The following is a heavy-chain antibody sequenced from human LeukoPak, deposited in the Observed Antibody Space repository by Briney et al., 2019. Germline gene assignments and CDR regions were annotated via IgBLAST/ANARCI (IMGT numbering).Heavy chain of an antibody. J-gene: IGHJ4*02. V-gene: IGHV3-7*05. CDR2: IKQDGSEQ. D-gene: IGHD6-19*01. CDR1: GFTLSSHW. CDR3: ARESAGGPDY. Sequence: GGSLRLSCAPSGFTLSSHWMSWVRQAPGKGLEWVANIKQDGSEQYYVDSVRGRFTISRDNAKNSLYLQMNSLRAEDTAIYYCARESAGGPDYWGQGTLVTVSS.